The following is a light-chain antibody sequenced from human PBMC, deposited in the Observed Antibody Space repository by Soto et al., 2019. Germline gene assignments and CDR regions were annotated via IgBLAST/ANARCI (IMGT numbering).Light chain of an antibody. CDR1: SSNIGSNY. CDR2: RNN. Sequence: QLVLTQPPSASGTPGQRVTISCSGSSSNIGSNYVYWYQQLPGTAPKLLIYRNNQRPSGVPDRFSGSKSGTSASLAISGHRSDDEADYYCAAWDDSLSGHVVFGGGTKLTVL. J-gene: IGLJ2*01. CDR3: AAWDDSLSGHVV. V-gene: IGLV1-47*01.